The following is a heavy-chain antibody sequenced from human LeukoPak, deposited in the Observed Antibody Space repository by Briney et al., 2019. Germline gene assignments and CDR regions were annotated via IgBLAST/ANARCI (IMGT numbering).Heavy chain of an antibody. J-gene: IGHJ3*02. Sequence: GGSLRLSCAASGFTFSNAWMSWVRQAPGKGLEWVGRIKSKTDGGTTDYAAPVKGRFTISRDDSKNTLYLQMNSLKTEDTAVYYCTTGVPAAIRRVHAFDIWGQGTMVTVSS. D-gene: IGHD2-2*02. V-gene: IGHV3-15*01. CDR1: GFTFSNAW. CDR2: IKSKTDGGTT. CDR3: TTGVPAAIRRVHAFDI.